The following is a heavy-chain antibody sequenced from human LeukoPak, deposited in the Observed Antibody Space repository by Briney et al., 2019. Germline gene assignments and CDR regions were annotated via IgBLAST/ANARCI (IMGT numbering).Heavy chain of an antibody. CDR3: ARRSSIATRLFDF. V-gene: IGHV5-51*01. J-gene: IGHJ4*02. CDR1: RYSFTSYL. CDR2: IYPGDSDT. D-gene: IGHD6-6*01. Sequence: GESLKISCKGSRYSFTSYLIGWVRQMPGKGLEWMGIIYPGDSDTKYSPSFQGQVTISADKSITTTYLQWSSLKASDTAIYYCARRSSIATRLFDFWGQGTLVTVSS.